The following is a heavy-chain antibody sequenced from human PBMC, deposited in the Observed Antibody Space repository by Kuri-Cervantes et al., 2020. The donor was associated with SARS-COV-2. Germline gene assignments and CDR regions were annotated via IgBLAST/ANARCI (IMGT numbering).Heavy chain of an antibody. CDR1: GFTFSSYA. Sequence: GESLKTSCAASGFTFSSYAMNWVRQAPGKGLEWVSTIPGDGGVTYYADSVQGRFSISRDNSRNTLYLQMNSLRADDTAVYYCAKVRNWDFDHWGQGVLVTVSS. CDR2: IPGDGGVT. D-gene: IGHD7-27*01. CDR3: AKVRNWDFDH. V-gene: IGHV3-23*01. J-gene: IGHJ5*02.